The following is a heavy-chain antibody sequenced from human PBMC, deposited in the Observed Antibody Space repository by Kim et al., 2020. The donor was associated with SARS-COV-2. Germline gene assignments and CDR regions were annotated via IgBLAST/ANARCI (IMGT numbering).Heavy chain of an antibody. V-gene: IGHV3-53*01. CDR2: IYSGGST. Sequence: GGSLRLSCAASGFTVSSNYMSWVRQAPGKGLEWVSVIYSGGSTYYADSVKGRFTISRDNSKNTLYLQMNSLRAEDTAVYYCARDLLGYSNFDYWGQGTLVTVSS. J-gene: IGHJ4*02. CDR1: GFTVSSNY. CDR3: ARDLLGYSNFDY. D-gene: IGHD4-4*01.